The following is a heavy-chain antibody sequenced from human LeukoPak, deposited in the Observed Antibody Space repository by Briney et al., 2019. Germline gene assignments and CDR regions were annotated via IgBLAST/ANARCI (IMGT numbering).Heavy chain of an antibody. D-gene: IGHD1-26*01. Sequence: GGSLRLSCAASGFTFSSYSMNWVRQAPGKGLEWVSSISSSSSYIYYADSVKGRFTISRDNAKNSLYLQMNSLRAEDTAVYYCAKEYSGSSVDYFDYWGQGTLVTVSS. V-gene: IGHV3-21*04. CDR2: ISSSSSYI. CDR3: AKEYSGSSVDYFDY. CDR1: GFTFSSYS. J-gene: IGHJ4*02.